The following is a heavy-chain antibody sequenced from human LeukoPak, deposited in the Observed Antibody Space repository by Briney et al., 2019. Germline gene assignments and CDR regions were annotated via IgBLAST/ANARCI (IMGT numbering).Heavy chain of an antibody. CDR1: GFTFSNHA. Sequence: GGSLRLSCAASGFTFSNHAMTWVRQAPGKGLEWVSTINISGGSTFYADSVKGRFTISRDNSKNTLSLQMNSLRAEDTAIYYCAKGESKDYLNYFDYLNYFDHWGQGALVTVSS. D-gene: IGHD2/OR15-2a*01. V-gene: IGHV3-23*01. CDR2: INISGGST. J-gene: IGHJ4*02. CDR3: AKGESKDYLNYFDYLNYFDH.